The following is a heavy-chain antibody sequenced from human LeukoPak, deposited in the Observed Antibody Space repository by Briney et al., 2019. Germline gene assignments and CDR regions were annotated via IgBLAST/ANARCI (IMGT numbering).Heavy chain of an antibody. J-gene: IGHJ3*02. D-gene: IGHD1-20*01. Sequence: RSGGSLRLSCVASGFSLSRFGMHWVRQAPGKGLEWVSFVRYDGSSQHYADSVKGRFTISRDNSKNTLYLQMSSLRTADTAVYYCAKSGSVTGIRGAFDIWGQGTMVTVSS. CDR1: GFSLSRFG. CDR3: AKSGSVTGIRGAFDI. CDR2: VRYDGSSQ. V-gene: IGHV3-30*02.